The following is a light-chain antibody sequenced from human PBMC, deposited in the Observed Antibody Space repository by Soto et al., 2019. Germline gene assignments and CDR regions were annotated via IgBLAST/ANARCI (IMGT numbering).Light chain of an antibody. CDR1: QSINSF. CDR3: QQSYKTPLT. Sequence: DIQMTQSPSSLSASVGDRVTITCRASQSINSFLNWYQHKPGKAPKLLIFAASSLQPEVPSRFSGSGSETDFTFTISSLQPEDFATYYCQQSYKTPLTFGGGTKVEIE. J-gene: IGKJ4*01. CDR2: AAS. V-gene: IGKV1-39*01.